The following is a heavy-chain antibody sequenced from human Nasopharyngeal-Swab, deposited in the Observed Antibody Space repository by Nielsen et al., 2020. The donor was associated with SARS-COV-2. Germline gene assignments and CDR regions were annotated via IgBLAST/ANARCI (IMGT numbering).Heavy chain of an antibody. V-gene: IGHV1-46*01. CDR3: AVAGGGILGTYYYYGMDV. D-gene: IGHD3-16*01. J-gene: IGHJ6*02. CDR1: GYTFTRYY. Sequence: ASVQVSCKASGYTFTRYYMLWVRQAPAQGLEWMGIINPSGGSTSYAQKFQGRVTMTRDTSTSTVYMELSSLRSEDTAVYYCAVAGGGILGTYYYYGMDVWGQGTTVTVSS. CDR2: INPSGGST.